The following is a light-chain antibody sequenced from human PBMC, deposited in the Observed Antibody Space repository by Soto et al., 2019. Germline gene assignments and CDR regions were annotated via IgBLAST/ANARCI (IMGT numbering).Light chain of an antibody. CDR2: GAS. Sequence: EIVLTQSPGTLSLSPGERATLSCRASQSVSSNYLAWYQQKPGQAPRPLIYGASSRATGIPDRFSGSGAGTDFTLTISRLEPEDFEVYYCQQYGRSPWTFGQGTKVEIK. CDR1: QSVSSNY. V-gene: IGKV3-20*01. CDR3: QQYGRSPWT. J-gene: IGKJ1*01.